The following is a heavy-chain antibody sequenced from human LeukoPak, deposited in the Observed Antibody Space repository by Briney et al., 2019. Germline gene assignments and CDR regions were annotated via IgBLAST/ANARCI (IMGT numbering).Heavy chain of an antibody. CDR3: ARSGPGTYFVDY. D-gene: IGHD3-10*01. V-gene: IGHV4-39*01. Sequence: SETLSLTCTVSGGSISSSSYYWGWIRQPPGKGLELIGSIYFSGSTYYNPSLKSRVTISVDTSNNQFSLTLSSVTAADTAVYYCARSGPGTYFVDYWGQGTLVTVSS. CDR2: IYFSGST. CDR1: GGSISSSSYY. J-gene: IGHJ4*02.